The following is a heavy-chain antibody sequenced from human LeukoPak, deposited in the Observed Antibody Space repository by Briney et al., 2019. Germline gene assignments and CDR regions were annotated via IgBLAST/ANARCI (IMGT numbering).Heavy chain of an antibody. Sequence: PSETLSLTCSVSGASISTYYWSWIRQPPEKGLEWIGSIYHSGSTNYNPSLKSRVTISVDKSKNQFSLKLSSVIAADTAVYYCARAVRDRGVILPWFDPWGQGTLVTVSS. D-gene: IGHD3-10*01. J-gene: IGHJ5*02. V-gene: IGHV4-59*01. CDR3: ARAVRDRGVILPWFDP. CDR1: GASISTYY. CDR2: IYHSGST.